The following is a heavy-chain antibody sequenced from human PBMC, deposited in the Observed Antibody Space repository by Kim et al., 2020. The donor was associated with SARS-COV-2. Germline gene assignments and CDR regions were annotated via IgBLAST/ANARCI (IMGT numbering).Heavy chain of an antibody. CDR1: GFTFSSYA. D-gene: IGHD3-10*01. CDR3: ASLAYGSGSLLDY. Sequence: GGSLRLSCAASGFTFSSYAMHWVRQAPGKGLEWVAVISYDGSNKYYADSVKGRFTISRDNSKNTLYLQMNSLRAEDTAVYYCASLAYGSGSLLDYWGQGTLVTVSS. CDR2: ISYDGSNK. V-gene: IGHV3-30*04. J-gene: IGHJ4*02.